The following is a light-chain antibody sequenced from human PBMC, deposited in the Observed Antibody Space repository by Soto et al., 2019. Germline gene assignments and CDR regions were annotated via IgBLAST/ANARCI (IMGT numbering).Light chain of an antibody. J-gene: IGKJ1*01. V-gene: IGKV3-20*01. CDR3: QQYGSSRWT. CDR2: GAS. Sequence: EIVLTQSPGTLSLSPGERATLSCRASQSVSSSYLAWYQQKPGQAPRLLIYGASSRATGIPDRFSGSGSETDFTLTISRLEPEDFAVYYCQQYGSSRWTFGQGTKVESK. CDR1: QSVSSSY.